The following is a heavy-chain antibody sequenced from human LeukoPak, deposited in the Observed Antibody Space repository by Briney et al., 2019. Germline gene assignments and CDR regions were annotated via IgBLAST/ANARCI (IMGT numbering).Heavy chain of an antibody. D-gene: IGHD6-19*01. Sequence: GGSLTLSCAASGLTLNSYAMSWVRHAPGGGLEWVSAIRGSGGGTYYADSVKGRFTISRDNSKNTLYLQMNSLRDEDTALYYCAKAGIGVVGYFDYWGQGTLVTVSS. CDR3: AKAGIGVVGYFDY. CDR1: GLTLNSYA. J-gene: IGHJ4*02. CDR2: IRGSGGGT. V-gene: IGHV3-23*01.